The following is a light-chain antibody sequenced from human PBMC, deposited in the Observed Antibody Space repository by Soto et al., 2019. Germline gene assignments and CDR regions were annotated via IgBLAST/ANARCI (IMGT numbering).Light chain of an antibody. V-gene: IGLV3-21*01. J-gene: IGLJ2*01. CDR2: YDS. CDR1: NIGTKS. Sequence: SYELTQPPSVSVAPGKTARVTCGGDNIGTKSVHWYQQRPGQAPLLVIYYDSDRPSGIPERFSGSNSGNTATLTISRVEAGDEADYYCQVRDSSSDSRVAFGGGTKLTVL. CDR3: QVRDSSSDSRVA.